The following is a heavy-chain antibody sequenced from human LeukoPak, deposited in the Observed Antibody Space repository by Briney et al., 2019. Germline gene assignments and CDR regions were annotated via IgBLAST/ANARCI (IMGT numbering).Heavy chain of an antibody. J-gene: IGHJ6*03. D-gene: IGHD3-9*01. CDR1: GFTFSSYS. CDR3: ARVGGYYDILGTYYYYYMDV. V-gene: IGHV3-48*04. Sequence: PGGSLRLSCAASGFTFSSYSMNWVRQAPGKGLEWVSYISSSSSTIYYADSVKGRFTISRDNAKNSLYLQMNSLRAEDTAVYYCARVGGYYDILGTYYYYYMDVWGKGTTVTVSS. CDR2: ISSSSSTI.